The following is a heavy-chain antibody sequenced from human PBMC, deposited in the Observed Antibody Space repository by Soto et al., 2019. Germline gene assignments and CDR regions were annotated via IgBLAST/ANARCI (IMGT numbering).Heavy chain of an antibody. V-gene: IGHV5-51*01. CDR1: GYSFTTYW. D-gene: IGHD6-19*01. CDR2: MFPGDSDT. Sequence: PXESLKISCKGSGYSFTTYWIGWVRQLPGQGLEWMGVMFPGDSDTRYSPSFQGQVTMSADPSTNTAYLEWSSLKAADSAMYYCARVTASSLGNMDVWGQGTTVTVSS. CDR3: ARVTASSLGNMDV. J-gene: IGHJ6*02.